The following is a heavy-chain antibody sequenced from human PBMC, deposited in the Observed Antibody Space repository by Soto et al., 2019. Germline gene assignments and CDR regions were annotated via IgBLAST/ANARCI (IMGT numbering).Heavy chain of an antibody. CDR1: GGSISSSSNS. J-gene: IGHJ5*02. V-gene: IGHV4-39*01. CDR2: IFYSGST. Sequence: QLQLQESGPGLVKPSETLSLTCTVSGGSISSSSNSWGWIRQPPGKGLEWIVNIFYSGSTYYNPSLRSRVTISVDTSKNQFSLTLSSVTASDTAVYYCARGLDPWGPGTLVTVSS. CDR3: ARGLDP.